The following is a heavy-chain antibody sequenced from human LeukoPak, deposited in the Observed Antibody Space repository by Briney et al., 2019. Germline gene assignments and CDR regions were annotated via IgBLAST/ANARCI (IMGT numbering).Heavy chain of an antibody. CDR3: AKVPVVPAAPRVYYFDY. CDR1: GFTFSSYA. Sequence: GGSLRLSCAASGFTFSSYAMSWVRQAPGKGLEWVSAIRGSGGSTYYADSVKGRFTISRDNSKNTLYLQMNSLRAEDTAVYYCAKVPVVPAAPRVYYFDYWGQGTLVTVSS. CDR2: IRGSGGST. V-gene: IGHV3-23*01. J-gene: IGHJ4*02. D-gene: IGHD2-2*01.